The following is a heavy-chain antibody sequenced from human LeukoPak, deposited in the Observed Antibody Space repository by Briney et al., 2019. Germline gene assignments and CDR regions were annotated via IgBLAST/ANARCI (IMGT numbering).Heavy chain of an antibody. V-gene: IGHV4-39*01. D-gene: IGHD3-22*01. CDR3: ARPHSSGYPDAFDF. J-gene: IGHJ3*01. CDR2: IYYSGST. CDR1: GGSISSSSYY. Sequence: SETLSLTCTVSGGSISSSSYYWGWIRQPPGKGLEWIGSIYYSGSTYYNPSLKSRVTISVDTSKNQFSPKLRSVTAADTAVYYCARPHSSGYPDAFDFWGQGTMVTVSS.